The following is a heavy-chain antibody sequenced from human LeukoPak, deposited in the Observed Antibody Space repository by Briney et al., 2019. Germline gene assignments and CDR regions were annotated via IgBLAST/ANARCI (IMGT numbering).Heavy chain of an antibody. CDR1: GYTFIVYN. CDR2: INPDSGDT. Sequence: ASVKVSCKASGYTFIVYNMYRVRQAPGQGLGWMGWINPDSGDTNYAQKFQGRVTMTRDTTISTAYMDLSSMTSDDTAVYCCTRERINREGYSEALDYWGRGTLVSVSS. D-gene: IGHD5-24*01. J-gene: IGHJ4*02. CDR3: TRERINREGYSEALDY. V-gene: IGHV1-2*02.